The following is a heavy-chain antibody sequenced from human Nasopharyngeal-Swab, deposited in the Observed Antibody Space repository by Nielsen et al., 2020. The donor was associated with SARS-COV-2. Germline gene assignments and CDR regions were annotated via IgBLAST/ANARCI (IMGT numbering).Heavy chain of an antibody. CDR3: ARDLSWNDVPLDY. V-gene: IGHV3-7*01. Sequence: GGSLRLSCAASEFTFSSYWMSWVRQAPGKGLEWVANIKLDGSEKYYVDSVKGRFTISRDNAKNSLYLQMNSLGAEDTALYYCARDLSWNDVPLDYWGQGTLVTVSS. D-gene: IGHD1-1*01. J-gene: IGHJ4*02. CDR2: IKLDGSEK. CDR1: EFTFSSYW.